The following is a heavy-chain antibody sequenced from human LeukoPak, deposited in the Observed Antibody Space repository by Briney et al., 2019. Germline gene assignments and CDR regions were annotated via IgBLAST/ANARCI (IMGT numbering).Heavy chain of an antibody. Sequence: GGSLRLSCTVSGFTVSSNSMSWVRQAPGKGLEWVSVIYSGGSTYYADSVKGRFTISRDNSKNTLYLQMNSLRAEDTAVYCCARGHNYWGQGTLVTVSS. CDR3: ARGHNY. CDR2: IYSGGST. V-gene: IGHV3-66*01. CDR1: GFTVSSNS. J-gene: IGHJ4*02.